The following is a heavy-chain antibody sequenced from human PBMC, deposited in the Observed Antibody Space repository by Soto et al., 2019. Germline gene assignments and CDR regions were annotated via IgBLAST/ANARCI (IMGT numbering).Heavy chain of an antibody. D-gene: IGHD3-16*02. J-gene: IGHJ4*02. V-gene: IGHV3-23*01. CDR3: AKDVDDYVWGSYRYLDY. CDR1: GFTFSSYA. Sequence: GGSLRLSCAASGFTFSSYAMSWVRQAPGKGLEWVSAISGSGGSTYYADSVKGRFTISRDNSKNTLYLQMNSLRAEDTAVYYCAKDVDDYVWGSYRYLDYWGQGTLVTVAS. CDR2: ISGSGGST.